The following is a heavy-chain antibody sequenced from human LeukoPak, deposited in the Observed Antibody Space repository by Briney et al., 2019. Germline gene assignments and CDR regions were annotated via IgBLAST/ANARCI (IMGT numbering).Heavy chain of an antibody. CDR1: GGSISGSSYY. D-gene: IGHD5-18*01. Sequence: PSETLSLTCTVSGGSISGSSYYWGWIRQPPGKGLEWIGSIYYSGSTYYNPSLKSRVTISVDTSKNQFSLKLSSVTAADTAVYYCARVDSYAVDYWGQGTLVTVSS. CDR2: IYYSGST. V-gene: IGHV4-39*07. CDR3: ARVDSYAVDY. J-gene: IGHJ4*02.